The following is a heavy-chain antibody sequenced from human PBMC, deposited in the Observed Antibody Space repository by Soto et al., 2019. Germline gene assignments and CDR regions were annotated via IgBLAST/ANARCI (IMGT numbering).Heavy chain of an antibody. Sequence: GGSLRLSCSASGFTFSGFDMPWVRQPTGKGLEWVSTIGTAGDTYYAVSVKGRFTISRDNAKNSLSLQMNSLRAGDTAVYFCARGQEVGAHFFDSWGQGTQVTVSS. D-gene: IGHD2-15*01. V-gene: IGHV3-13*01. J-gene: IGHJ4*02. CDR2: IGTAGDT. CDR3: ARGQEVGAHFFDS. CDR1: GFTFSGFD.